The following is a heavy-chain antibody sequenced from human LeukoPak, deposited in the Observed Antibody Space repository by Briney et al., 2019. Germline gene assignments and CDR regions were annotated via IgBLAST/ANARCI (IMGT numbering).Heavy chain of an antibody. CDR1: GYTFTSYA. J-gene: IGHJ4*02. CDR3: ARVQLYCSGGSCYEDY. CDR2: INAGNGNT. D-gene: IGHD2-15*01. V-gene: IGHV1-3*03. Sequence: ASVKVSCKASGYTFTSYAMHWVRQAPGQRLEWMGWINAGNGNTKYSQEFQGRVTITRDTSASTAYMELSSLRSEDTAVYCCARVQLYCSGGSCYEDYWGQGTLVTVSS.